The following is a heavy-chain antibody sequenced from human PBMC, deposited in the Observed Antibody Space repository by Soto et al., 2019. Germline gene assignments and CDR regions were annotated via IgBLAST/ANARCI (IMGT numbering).Heavy chain of an antibody. J-gene: IGHJ4*02. Sequence: QVQLQESGPGLVKPSQTLSLTCTVSGGSISSGGYYWSWIRQHPGKGLEWIGYIYYSGSTYYNPSLKSRVTISVDTSKNQFSLKLSSVTAADTAVYYCARGATIFGVVPAVDYWGQGTLVTVSS. CDR3: ARGATIFGVVPAVDY. CDR2: IYYSGST. CDR1: GGSISSGGYY. V-gene: IGHV4-31*03. D-gene: IGHD3-3*01.